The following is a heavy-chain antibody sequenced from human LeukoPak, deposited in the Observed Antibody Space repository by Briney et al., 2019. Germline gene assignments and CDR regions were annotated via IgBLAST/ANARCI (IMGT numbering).Heavy chain of an antibody. D-gene: IGHD3-9*01. CDR2: ISSSSTYI. V-gene: IGHV3-21*01. Sequence: PGGSLRLSCAASGFTFSSYSMNWVRQAPGEGLEWVSSISSSSTYIYYADSVKGRFTISRDNAKNSLYLQMNSLRAEDTAVYFCARDPAYYDLLTGYPSGYFDYWGQGTLVTVSS. J-gene: IGHJ4*02. CDR3: ARDPAYYDLLTGYPSGYFDY. CDR1: GFTFSSYS.